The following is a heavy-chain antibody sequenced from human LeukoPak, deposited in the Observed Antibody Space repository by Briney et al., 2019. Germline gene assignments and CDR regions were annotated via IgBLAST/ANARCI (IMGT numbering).Heavy chain of an antibody. V-gene: IGHV3-66*01. CDR2: IYSGGST. CDR3: ARDRGENWFDP. D-gene: IGHD3-10*01. Sequence: GGSLRLSCAASGFTVSSNYMSWVRQAPGKGLEWVSVIYSGGSTYYADSVKGRFIISRDNSKNTLYLQMNSLRAEDTAVYYCARDRGENWFDPWGQGTLVTVSS. CDR1: GFTVSSNY. J-gene: IGHJ5*02.